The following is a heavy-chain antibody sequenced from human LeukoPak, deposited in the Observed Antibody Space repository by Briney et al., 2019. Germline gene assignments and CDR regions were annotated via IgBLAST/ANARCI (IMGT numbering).Heavy chain of an antibody. V-gene: IGHV3-23*01. CDR3: AKVRDDGSGRS. Sequence: GGSLRLSCAASGFTFSSYAMSWVRQAPGKGLEWVSDISGSGGSTYYADSVKGRFTISRDNSKNTLYLQMNSLRAEDTAVYYCAKVRDDGSGRSWGQGTLVTVSS. D-gene: IGHD3-10*01. CDR2: ISGSGGST. J-gene: IGHJ4*02. CDR1: GFTFSSYA.